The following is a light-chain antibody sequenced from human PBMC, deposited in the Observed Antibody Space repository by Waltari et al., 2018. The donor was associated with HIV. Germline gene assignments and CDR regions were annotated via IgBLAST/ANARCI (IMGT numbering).Light chain of an antibody. Sequence: DVVMTQSPFSLPVTLGQPASISCRSTQSLVYSDGNTSSNLLHQRPGQPPRRLISKVSKWDSGVPDRFSGSWSGTDFTLKISRVEAEDVGVYYCMQGTHWPGTFGQGTKVEIK. CDR1: QSLVYSDGNTS. CDR3: MQGTHWPGT. J-gene: IGKJ1*01. V-gene: IGKV2D-30*01. CDR2: KVS.